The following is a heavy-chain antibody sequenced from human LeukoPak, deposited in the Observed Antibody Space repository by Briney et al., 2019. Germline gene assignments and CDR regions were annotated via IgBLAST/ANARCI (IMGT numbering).Heavy chain of an antibody. CDR1: GGSISSCY. D-gene: IGHD3-16*02. V-gene: IGHV4-4*07. CDR2: IYTSGST. J-gene: IGHJ5*02. Sequence: SETLSLTCTVSGGSISSCYWSWIRQPAGKGLEWIGRIYTSGSTNYNPSLKSRVTMSVDTSKNQFSLKLSSVTAADTAVYYCARDRDNYYDYVWGSYRNNWFDPWGQGTLVTVSS. CDR3: ARDRDNYYDYVWGSYRNNWFDP.